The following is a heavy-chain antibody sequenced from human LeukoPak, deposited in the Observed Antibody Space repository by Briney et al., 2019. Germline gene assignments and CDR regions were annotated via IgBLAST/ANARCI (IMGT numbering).Heavy chain of an antibody. CDR1: GFTFSSYS. CDR2: ISSSSSYI. J-gene: IGHJ4*02. CDR3: AREWELLDY. D-gene: IGHD1-26*01. V-gene: IGHV3-21*01. Sequence: GGSLRLSCAASGFTFSSYSMNWVRKAPGKGLEWVSSISSSSSYIYYADSVKGRFTLSRDNAKNSLYLQMKSLRAVDTAVYYCAREWELLDYWGQGTLVTVSS.